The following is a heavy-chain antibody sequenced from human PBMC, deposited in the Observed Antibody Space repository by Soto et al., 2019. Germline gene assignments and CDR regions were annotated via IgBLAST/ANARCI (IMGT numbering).Heavy chain of an antibody. J-gene: IGHJ5*02. V-gene: IGHV3-48*01. Sequence: EVQLVESGGGLVQPGGSLRLSCAASGLIFSSYTMNWVRQAPGKGLEWVSYISGSGRSIYYADSVKGRFTISRDNAKNSLHLQMNSLRAEDTAVYYCARGDSSGYYLGALWSWGQGTLVTVSS. CDR1: GLIFSSYT. CDR3: ARGDSSGYYLGALWS. CDR2: ISGSGRSI. D-gene: IGHD3-22*01.